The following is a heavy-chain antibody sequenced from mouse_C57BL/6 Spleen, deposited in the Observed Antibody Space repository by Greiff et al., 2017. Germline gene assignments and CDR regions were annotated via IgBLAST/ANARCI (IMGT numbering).Heavy chain of an antibody. J-gene: IGHJ1*03. CDR3: AMGGSSRDWYFDV. CDR1: GYTFTDYY. V-gene: IGHV1-26*01. Sequence: EVQLQQSGPELVKPGASVKISCKASGYTFTDYYMNWVKQSHGKSLEWIGDINPNNGGTSYNQKFKGKATLTVDKSSSTAYMELRSLTSEDSAVYYCAMGGSSRDWYFDVWGTGTTVTVSS. CDR2: INPNNGGT. D-gene: IGHD1-1*01.